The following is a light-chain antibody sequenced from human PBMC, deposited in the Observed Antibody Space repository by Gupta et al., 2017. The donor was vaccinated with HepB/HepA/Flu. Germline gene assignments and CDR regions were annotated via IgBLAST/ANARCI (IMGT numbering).Light chain of an antibody. Sequence: EIVLTQSPGTLSLSPGERATLSCRGGQSVNSRDLAWYQQRRGQAPRVLIYAAYSRATGITDKCSGSGAGTDFTLTISTREPEDFAVYYCQLYSSSPPRYTFGQGTNLEI. V-gene: IGKV3-20*01. J-gene: IGKJ2*01. CDR2: AAY. CDR3: QLYSSSPPRYT. CDR1: QSVNSRD.